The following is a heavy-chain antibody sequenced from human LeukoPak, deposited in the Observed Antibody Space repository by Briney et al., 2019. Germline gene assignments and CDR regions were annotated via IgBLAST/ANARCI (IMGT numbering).Heavy chain of an antibody. J-gene: IGHJ5*02. V-gene: IGHV3-23*01. Sequence: PGGSLRLSCAAPGFTFSNFAMMWVRQAPGRGLQWVSTITGYGATFYADYVRGRFTIFRDNSMNKLFLQMNSLGAEDTAVYYCAKGAAAGKVDWFDPWGQGTLVTVSS. CDR2: ITGYGAT. D-gene: IGHD6-13*01. CDR3: AKGAAAGKVDWFDP. CDR1: GFTFSNFA.